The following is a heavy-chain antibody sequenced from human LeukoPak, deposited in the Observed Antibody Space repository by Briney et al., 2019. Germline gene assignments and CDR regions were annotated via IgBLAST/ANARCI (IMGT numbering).Heavy chain of an antibody. Sequence: ASVKVSCKASGYTFTGYYINWVRQAPGQGLEWMGWINSNSGGTNYAQKFQGRVTITRDTSTSTAYMELSRLRSDDTAMYYCARRSDYGGLDYWGQGTLVTVSS. D-gene: IGHD4-23*01. CDR2: INSNSGGT. CDR3: ARRSDYGGLDY. V-gene: IGHV1-2*02. J-gene: IGHJ4*02. CDR1: GYTFTGYY.